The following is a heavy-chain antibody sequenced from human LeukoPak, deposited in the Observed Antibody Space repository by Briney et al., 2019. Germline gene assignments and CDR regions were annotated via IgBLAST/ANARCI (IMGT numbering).Heavy chain of an antibody. Sequence: GESLKISCKGSGYSFTSYWIGWVRQMPGKGLEWMGIIYPGDSDTRYSPSFQGQVTISADKSISTAYLQWSSLKASDTAMYYCARRLDYYDSSGYAPSVNWFDPWGQGTLVTVSS. CDR3: ARRLDYYDSSGYAPSVNWFDP. D-gene: IGHD3-22*01. J-gene: IGHJ5*02. CDR1: GYSFTSYW. V-gene: IGHV5-51*01. CDR2: IYPGDSDT.